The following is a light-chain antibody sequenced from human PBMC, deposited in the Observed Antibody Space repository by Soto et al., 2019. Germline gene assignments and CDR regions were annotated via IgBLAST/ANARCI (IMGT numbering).Light chain of an antibody. CDR1: SSDVGGYNY. CDR2: DVS. J-gene: IGLJ2*01. CDR3: SSYTSISTVV. Sequence: QSALTQPASVSGSPGQSITISCTGTSSDVGGYNYVSWYQQHPGKAPKLMIYDVSNRPSGVSNRFSGSKSGNTASLTISGLQAEDEADYYCSSYTSISTVVFAGGTQLTVL. V-gene: IGLV2-14*01.